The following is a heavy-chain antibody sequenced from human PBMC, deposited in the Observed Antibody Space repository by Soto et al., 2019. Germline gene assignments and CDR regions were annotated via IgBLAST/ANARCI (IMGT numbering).Heavy chain of an antibody. CDR2: ISAYNGNT. CDR1: GYTFTSYG. CDR3: ARVGGYCSGGSCPRYYYYGMDV. V-gene: IGHV1-18*01. Sequence: QVQLVQSGAEVKKPGASVKVSCKASGYTFTSYGISWVRQAPGQGLEWMGWISAYNGNTNYAQKLQGRVTMTTDTSTSTADMELRSRRSDDTAVYYCARVGGYCSGGSCPRYYYYGMDVWGQGTTVTVSS. D-gene: IGHD2-15*01. J-gene: IGHJ6*02.